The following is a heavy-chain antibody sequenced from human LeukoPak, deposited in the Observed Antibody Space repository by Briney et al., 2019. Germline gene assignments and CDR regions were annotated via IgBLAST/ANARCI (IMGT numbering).Heavy chain of an antibody. J-gene: IGHJ3*02. CDR3: AKFWIDTPYSSSWYGATDAFDI. V-gene: IGHV3-30*02. Sequence: PPGGSLRLSCAASGFTFSSYGMHWVRQAPGKGLEGVAFIRYDGSNKYYADSVKGRFTISRDNSKNTLSLQMNSLRAEDTAVYSCAKFWIDTPYSSSWYGATDAFDIWGQGTMVTVSS. CDR1: GFTFSSYG. CDR2: IRYDGSNK. D-gene: IGHD6-13*01.